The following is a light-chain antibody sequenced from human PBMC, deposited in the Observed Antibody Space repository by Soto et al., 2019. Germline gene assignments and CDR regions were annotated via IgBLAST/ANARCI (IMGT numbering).Light chain of an antibody. CDR1: SSNIGSKT. CDR3: AAWDDSLNACV. Sequence: QPVLTQAPSASETPGQRVTISCSGSSSNIGSKTVNWYQQLPGMAPKLLIFNNHQRPSGVPDRFSGSKSGTSASLAISGLQSEDEADYYCAAWDDSLNACVFGTGTKLTVL. CDR2: NNH. V-gene: IGLV1-44*01. J-gene: IGLJ1*01.